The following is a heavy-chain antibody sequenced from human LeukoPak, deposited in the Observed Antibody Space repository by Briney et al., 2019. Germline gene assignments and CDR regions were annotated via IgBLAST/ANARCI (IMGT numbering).Heavy chain of an antibody. CDR2: ISYDGSNK. V-gene: IGHV3-30*18. CDR1: GFTFSSYG. Sequence: RSLRLSCAASGFTFSSYGMHWVRQAPGKGLEWVAVISYDGSNKYYADSVKGRFTISRDNSKNTLYLQMNSLRAEDTAVYYCAKDPDRGYSYGYVDYWGQGTLVTVSS. CDR3: AKDPDRGYSYGYVDY. D-gene: IGHD5-18*01. J-gene: IGHJ4*02.